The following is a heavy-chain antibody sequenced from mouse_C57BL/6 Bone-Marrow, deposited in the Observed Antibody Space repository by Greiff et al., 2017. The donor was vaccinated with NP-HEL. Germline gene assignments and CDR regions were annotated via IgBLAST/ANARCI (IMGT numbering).Heavy chain of an antibody. V-gene: IGHV1-55*01. CDR1: GYGFTSYW. J-gene: IGHJ3*01. Sequence: QVQLQQPGAELVKPGASVKMSCKASGYGFTSYWITWVKQRPGQGLEWIGDIYPGSGSTNYNEKFKSKATLSVDTSSSTAYMQLSSLTSEDSAVCYCARTTTVVARSGFAYWGQVTLVTVSA. D-gene: IGHD1-1*01. CDR3: ARTTTVVARSGFAY. CDR2: IYPGSGST.